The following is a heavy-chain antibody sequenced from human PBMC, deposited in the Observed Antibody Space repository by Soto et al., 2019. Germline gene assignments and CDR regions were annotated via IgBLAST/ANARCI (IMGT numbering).Heavy chain of an antibody. J-gene: IGHJ5*02. D-gene: IGHD3-3*01. Sequence: GGSLRLSCAASGFTFSSYAMSWVRQAPGKGLEWVSAISGSGGSTYYADSVRGRFTISRDNSKNTLYLQMNSLRAEDTAVYYCAKASSYYDFWSGYYHNWFDPWGQGTLVTVSS. CDR2: ISGSGGST. CDR1: GFTFSSYA. CDR3: AKASSYYDFWSGYYHNWFDP. V-gene: IGHV3-23*01.